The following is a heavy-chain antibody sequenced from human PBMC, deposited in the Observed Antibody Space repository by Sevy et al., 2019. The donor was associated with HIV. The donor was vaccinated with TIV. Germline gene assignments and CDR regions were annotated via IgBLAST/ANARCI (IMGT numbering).Heavy chain of an antibody. CDR2: IRNRPNSYTT. D-gene: IGHD2-21*01. J-gene: IGHJ6*03. Sequence: GESLKISCAASGFTFSDHYVDWVRQAPGKGLEWVGRIRNRPNSYTTEYAASVEGRFTISRDDSKNSLYLQMNSLKTADSAVYYCVRGPNCGVGGCQQISPYCLDVWGKGATVTVS. V-gene: IGHV3-72*01. CDR3: VRGPNCGVGGCQQISPYCLDV. CDR1: GFTFSDHY.